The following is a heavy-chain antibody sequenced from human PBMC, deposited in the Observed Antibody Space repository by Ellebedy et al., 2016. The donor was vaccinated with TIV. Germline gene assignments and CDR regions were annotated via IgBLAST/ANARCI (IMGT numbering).Heavy chain of an antibody. J-gene: IGHJ4*02. D-gene: IGHD2-15*01. CDR3: ARGMGSCSGGSCYFASDY. V-gene: IGHV3-21*01. CDR2: ISSSGTYT. CDR1: GFTFSTCS. Sequence: GESLKISCAASGFTFSTCSMNWVRQSPGKGLEWVSTISSSGTYTYYADSLKGRFTISRDNANNSLYVQMNSLTAEDTAVYYCARGMGSCSGGSCYFASDYWGQGTLVTVSS.